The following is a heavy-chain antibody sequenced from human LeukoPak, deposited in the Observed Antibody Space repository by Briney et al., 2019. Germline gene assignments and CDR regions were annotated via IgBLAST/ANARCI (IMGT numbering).Heavy chain of an antibody. CDR1: GFTVSTNY. V-gene: IGHV3-53*01. CDR2: LYSGSST. D-gene: IGHD3-3*02. J-gene: IGHJ2*01. Sequence: GSLRLSCAASGFTVSTNYMNWVRQAPGKGREWVSILYSGSSTYYADSVEGRFIVSRDSSKNTLSLQMNDLRAEDTAVYYCARVGDHFHWYLDLWGRGTLVTVSS. CDR3: ARVGDHFHWYLDL.